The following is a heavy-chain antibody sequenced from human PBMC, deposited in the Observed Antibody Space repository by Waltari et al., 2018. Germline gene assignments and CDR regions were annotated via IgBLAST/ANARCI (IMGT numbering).Heavy chain of an antibody. V-gene: IGHV7-4-1*02. CDR3: AREVVPAATIVVNWFDP. CDR2: INTNSGNP. CDR1: GYSFTSYA. J-gene: IGHJ5*02. D-gene: IGHD2-2*01. Sequence: QVELVQSGPELKKPGASVKVSCRASGYSFTSYAINWVRQAPGRGFELMGWINTNSGNPTYVQVFTGRFVFSLDTSVSTAFLQINSLEAEDTAVYYCAREVVPAATIVVNWFDPWGQGTLVTVSS.